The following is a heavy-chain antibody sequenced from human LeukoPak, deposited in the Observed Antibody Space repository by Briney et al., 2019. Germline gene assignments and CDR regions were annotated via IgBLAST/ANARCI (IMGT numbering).Heavy chain of an antibody. CDR2: ISGSGGST. D-gene: IGHD6-25*01. V-gene: IGHV3-23*01. Sequence: GESLKISCAASGFTFSSYAMSWVRQAPGKGLEWVSAISGSGGSTYYADSVKGRFTISRDNSKNTLYLQMNSLRAEDTAVYYCAKDSSTAKWSGIAAYYFDYWGQGTLVTVSS. CDR1: GFTFSSYA. CDR3: AKDSSTAKWSGIAAYYFDY. J-gene: IGHJ4*02.